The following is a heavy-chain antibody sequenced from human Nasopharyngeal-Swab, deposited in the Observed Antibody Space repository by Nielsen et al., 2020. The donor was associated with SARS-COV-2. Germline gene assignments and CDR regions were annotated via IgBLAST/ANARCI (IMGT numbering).Heavy chain of an antibody. J-gene: IGHJ4*02. V-gene: IGHV3-30*04. CDR2: ISHDGSNK. CDR3: ARDLVGATY. CDR1: GFTFSSYA. D-gene: IGHD1-26*01. Sequence: GGSLRLSCAASGFTFSSYAMHWVRQAPGKGLEWVAVISHDGSNKYYADSVKGRFTISRDNSKNTLYLQMNSLRAEDTAVYYCARDLVGATYWGQGTLVTVSS.